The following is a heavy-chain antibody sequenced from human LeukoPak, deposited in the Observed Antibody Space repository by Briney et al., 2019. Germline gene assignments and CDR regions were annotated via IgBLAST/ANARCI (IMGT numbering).Heavy chain of an antibody. D-gene: IGHD1-26*01. CDR3: ARGLLGNSGSYYGFYFDY. CDR2: TYYRSKWYN. J-gene: IGHJ4*02. CDR1: GDSFSSNSAA. Sequence: SQTLSLTCAISGDSFSSNSAAWNWIRQSPSRGLEWLGRTYYRSKWYNDYAVSVKSRITINPDTSKNQFSLQLNSVTPEDTAVYYCARGLLGNSGSYYGFYFDYWGQGTLVTVSS. V-gene: IGHV6-1*01.